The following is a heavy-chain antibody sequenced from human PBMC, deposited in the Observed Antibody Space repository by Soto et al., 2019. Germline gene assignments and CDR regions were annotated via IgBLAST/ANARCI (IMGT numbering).Heavy chain of an antibody. J-gene: IGHJ4*02. CDR1: GFTFDDYA. CDR2: LSWNSGTI. D-gene: IGHD6-19*01. V-gene: IGHV3-9*01. CDR3: AKAESSGWYYSLDY. Sequence: EVQLVESGGGLVQPGKSLRLSCAASGFTFDDYAMHWVRQVPGKGLEWVSGLSWNSGTIDYADSVKGRFTISRDNAKNSLHPQMNRPKPEDTAFYYCAKAESSGWYYSLDYWGQGTLVTVSS.